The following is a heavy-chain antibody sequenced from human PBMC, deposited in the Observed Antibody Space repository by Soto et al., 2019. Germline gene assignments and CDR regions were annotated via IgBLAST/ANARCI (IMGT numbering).Heavy chain of an antibody. Sequence: QVQLQESGPGLVKPSGTLSLTCAVSGGSISSSNWWSWVRQPPGKGLEWIGEIYHSGSTNYNPSLKSRVTISVDKSKNQFSLKLSSVTAADTAVYYCASHHATVYGDYLRPQPFDYWGQGTLVTVSS. CDR2: IYHSGST. D-gene: IGHD4-17*01. CDR1: GGSISSSNW. CDR3: ASHHATVYGDYLRPQPFDY. V-gene: IGHV4-4*02. J-gene: IGHJ4*02.